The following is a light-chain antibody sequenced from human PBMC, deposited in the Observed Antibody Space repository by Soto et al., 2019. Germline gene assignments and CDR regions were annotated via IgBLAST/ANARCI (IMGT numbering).Light chain of an antibody. Sequence: DIVMTQSPDSLAVSLGERATINCKSSQSVLYSSNNKNYLAWYQQKPGQPPKLLIYWASTRESGVPERFSGSGSGTEFTLTISSLRAEDVAVYYCQQYYSTPFTFGQGTKLEIK. J-gene: IGKJ2*01. CDR2: WAS. CDR1: QSVLYSSNNKNY. V-gene: IGKV4-1*01. CDR3: QQYYSTPFT.